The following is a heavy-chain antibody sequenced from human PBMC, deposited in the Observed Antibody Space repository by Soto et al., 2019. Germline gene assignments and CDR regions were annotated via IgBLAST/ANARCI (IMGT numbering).Heavy chain of an antibody. J-gene: IGHJ4*02. Sequence: XSGKVSCTASGYTFSGYAVHLVRQAPGQRLECMGWINAGYGNTKSSQKFQDRVTISRDTSASTAYMELTSLRSEDTAVYYCERDTGDGTFDVWAQGALVTVSS. D-gene: IGHD7-27*01. CDR2: INAGYGNT. CDR3: ERDTGDGTFDV. V-gene: IGHV1-3*01. CDR1: GYTFSGYA.